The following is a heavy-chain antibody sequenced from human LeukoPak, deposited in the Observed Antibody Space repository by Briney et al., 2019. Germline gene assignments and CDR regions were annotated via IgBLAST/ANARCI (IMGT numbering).Heavy chain of an antibody. J-gene: IGHJ3*02. Sequence: GESLKISCKGSGYSFTSYWLDWVRQVPGKGLEWMGLFQPGDSHSRYSPSFQGQVTFSDDKSISTAYLQWTSLRASDTAMYYCARRLLTGGFDIWGQGTMVTVSS. CDR2: FQPGDSHS. V-gene: IGHV5-51*01. CDR3: ARRLLTGGFDI. CDR1: GYSFTSYW. D-gene: IGHD1-26*01.